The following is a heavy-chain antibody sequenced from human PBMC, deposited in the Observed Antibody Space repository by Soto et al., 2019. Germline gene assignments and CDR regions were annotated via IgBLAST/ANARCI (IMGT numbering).Heavy chain of an antibody. D-gene: IGHD3-22*01. CDR3: ARDYSSGYYWDDY. CDR1: GFTFSSYS. V-gene: IGHV3-21*01. J-gene: IGHJ4*02. Sequence: GGSLRLSCAASGFTFSSYSMNWVRQAPGKGLEWVSSISSSSGSIYYADSVKGRFTISRDDAKSSLYLQMNSLRAEDTAVYYCARDYSSGYYWDDYWGQGTLVTVSS. CDR2: ISSSSGSI.